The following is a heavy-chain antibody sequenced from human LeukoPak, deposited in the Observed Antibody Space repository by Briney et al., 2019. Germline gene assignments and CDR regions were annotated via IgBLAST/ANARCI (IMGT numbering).Heavy chain of an antibody. CDR3: ASGGGLLRTGLDY. D-gene: IGHD3-10*01. V-gene: IGHV4-61*02. CDR1: GGSISSGSYY. Sequence: PTETLSLTCTASGGSISSGSYYWSWIRPPAGKGLEWIGRIYTSGSTNYNPSLKSRVTISVDTSKNQFSLKLSSVTAADTAVYYCASGGGLLRTGLDYWGQGTLVTVSS. CDR2: IYTSGST. J-gene: IGHJ4*02.